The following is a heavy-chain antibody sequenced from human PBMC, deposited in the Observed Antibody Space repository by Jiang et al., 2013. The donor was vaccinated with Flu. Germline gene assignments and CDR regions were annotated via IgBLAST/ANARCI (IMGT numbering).Heavy chain of an antibody. V-gene: IGHV4-59*01. J-gene: IGHJ3*02. CDR1: GGSISSYY. D-gene: IGHD3-10*01. CDR3: ARVGSSLVNDAFDI. Sequence: VKPSETLSLTCTVSGGSISSYYWSWIRQPPGKGLEWIGYIYYSGSTNYNPSLKSRVTISVDTSKNQFSLKLSSVTAADTAVYYCARVGSSLVNDAFDIWGQGTMVTVSS. CDR2: IYYSGST.